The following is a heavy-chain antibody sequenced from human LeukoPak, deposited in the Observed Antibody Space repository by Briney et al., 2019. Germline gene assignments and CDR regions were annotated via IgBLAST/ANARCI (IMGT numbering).Heavy chain of an antibody. V-gene: IGHV1-18*01. CDR2: ISGYNGKT. CDR1: GYTFTKYA. D-gene: IGHD2-15*01. CDR3: ARDVGEGYCSGGRCSDY. J-gene: IGHJ4*02. Sequence: ASVKVSCKASGYTFTKYAISWVRQAPGQGLEWMGWISGYNGKTNYAQKLQGRVTMTTDTSTSTVYMDLRSLRSDDTAVYYCARDVGEGYCSGGRCSDYWGQGTLVTVSS.